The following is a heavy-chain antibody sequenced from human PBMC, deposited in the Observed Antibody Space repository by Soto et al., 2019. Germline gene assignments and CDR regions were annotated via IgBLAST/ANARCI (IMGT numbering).Heavy chain of an antibody. CDR2: IRNKTNNYAT. CDR1: GFNFRDSA. J-gene: IGHJ4*02. V-gene: IGHV3-73*02. Sequence: EVQLVESGGGLVQPGGSLKLSCAASGFNFRDSAMHWVRQASGKGLEWVGRIRNKTNNYATAFNAPVKGRFTISRDDSKNMVYLQMNSLKLDDTAVYYCTSRRDWTAVDPLDYWGQGTVVTVSS. CDR3: TSRRDWTAVDPLDY. D-gene: IGHD5-18*01.